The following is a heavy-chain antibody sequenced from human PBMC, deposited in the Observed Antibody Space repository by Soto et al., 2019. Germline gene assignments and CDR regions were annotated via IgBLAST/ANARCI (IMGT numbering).Heavy chain of an antibody. CDR1: GFTFDDYT. J-gene: IGHJ4*02. Sequence: GGSLRLSCAASGFTFDDYTMHWVRQAPGKGLEWVSLISWDGGSTYYADSVKGRFTISRNNSKNYLYLQMNSLRTEDTALYYCATDGGSSGDYWGQGTLVTVSS. CDR3: ATDGGSSGDY. D-gene: IGHD2-15*01. CDR2: ISWDGGST. V-gene: IGHV3-43*01.